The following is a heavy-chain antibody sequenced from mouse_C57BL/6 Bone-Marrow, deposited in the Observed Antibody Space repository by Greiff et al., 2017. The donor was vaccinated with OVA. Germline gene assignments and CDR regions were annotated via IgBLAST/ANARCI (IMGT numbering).Heavy chain of an antibody. Sequence: QVQLKQSGAELVKPGASVKMSCKASGYTFTTYPIEWLKQNHGKSLEWIGNFHPYNDDTKYNEKFKGKATLTVEKSSSTVYLELSRLTSDDSAVYYCARHGSSWDWFAYWGQGTLVTVSA. V-gene: IGHV1-47*01. CDR3: ARHGSSWDWFAY. CDR2: FHPYNDDT. CDR1: GYTFTTYP. D-gene: IGHD1-1*01. J-gene: IGHJ3*01.